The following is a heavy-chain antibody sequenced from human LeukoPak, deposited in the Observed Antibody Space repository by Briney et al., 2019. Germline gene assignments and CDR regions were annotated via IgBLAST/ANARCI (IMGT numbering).Heavy chain of an antibody. J-gene: IGHJ4*02. CDR2: IYPGDSDT. Sequence: GESLKISCKASGYSFTFTKNWIGWVRQMPGKGLEWMGIIYPGDSDTRYSPSFQGQVTISADKSISTAHLQWSSLKASDTAMYYCARFERGYSGYVPRGVDYWGQGTLVTVSS. D-gene: IGHD5-12*01. V-gene: IGHV5-51*01. CDR3: ARFERGYSGYVPRGVDY. CDR1: GYSFTFTKNW.